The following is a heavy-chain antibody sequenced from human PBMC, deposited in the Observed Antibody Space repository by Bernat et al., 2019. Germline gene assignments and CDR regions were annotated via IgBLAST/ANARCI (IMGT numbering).Heavy chain of an antibody. CDR1: GFTVSSNY. CDR3: ARGLVPAAISPYYYGMDV. J-gene: IGHJ6*02. D-gene: IGHD2-2*02. Sequence: EVQLVESGGGLIQPGGSLRLSCAASGFTVSSNYMSWVRQAPGKGLEWVSVIYSGGSTYYADSVKGRFTISRDKSKKTLYLQMNSLRAEDTAVYYCARGLVPAAISPYYYGMDVWCQGTTVTVSS. CDR2: IYSGGST. V-gene: IGHV3-53*01.